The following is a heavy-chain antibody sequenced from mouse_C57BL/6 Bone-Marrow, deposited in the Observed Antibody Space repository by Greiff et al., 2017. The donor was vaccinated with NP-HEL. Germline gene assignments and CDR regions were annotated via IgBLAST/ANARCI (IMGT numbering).Heavy chain of an antibody. V-gene: IGHV1-54*01. CDR3: ARNWAYYYGSSGFAY. CDR2: INPGSGGT. CDR1: GYAFTNYL. J-gene: IGHJ3*01. D-gene: IGHD1-1*01. Sequence: LVESGAELVRPGTSVKVSCKASGYAFTNYLIEWVKQRPGQGLEWIGVINPGSGGTNYNEKFKGKATLTADKSSSTAYMQLSSLTSEDSAVYFCARNWAYYYGSSGFAYWGQGTLVTVSA.